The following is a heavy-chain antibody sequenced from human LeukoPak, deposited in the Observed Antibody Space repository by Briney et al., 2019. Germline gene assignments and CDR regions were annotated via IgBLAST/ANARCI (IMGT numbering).Heavy chain of an antibody. Sequence: ASVKVSCKASGYTFTGYYMHWVRQAPGQGLEWMGWINPNSGGTNYAQKFQGRVTMTRDTSISTAYMEPSRLRSDDTAVYYCARDVLRYFNWLFDYWGQGTLVTVSS. CDR2: INPNSGGT. CDR1: GYTFTGYY. D-gene: IGHD3-9*01. CDR3: ARDVLRYFNWLFDY. V-gene: IGHV1-2*02. J-gene: IGHJ4*02.